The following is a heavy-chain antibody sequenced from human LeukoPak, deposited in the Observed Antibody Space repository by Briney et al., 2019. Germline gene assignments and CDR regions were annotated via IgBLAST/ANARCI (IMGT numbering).Heavy chain of an antibody. CDR1: GYTFTSYY. CDR2: ISAYNGNT. CDR3: ARDRDDFWSGYYPLDY. V-gene: IGHV1-18*04. J-gene: IGHJ4*02. D-gene: IGHD3-3*01. Sequence: GASVTVSFTASGYTFTSYYMHWVRQAPGQGLEWMGWISAYNGNTNYAQKLQGRVTMTTDTSTSTAYMELRSLRSDDTAVYYCARDRDDFWSGYYPLDYWGQGTLVTVSS.